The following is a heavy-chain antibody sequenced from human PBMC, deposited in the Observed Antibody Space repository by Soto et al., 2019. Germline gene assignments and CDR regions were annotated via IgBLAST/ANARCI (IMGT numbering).Heavy chain of an antibody. J-gene: IGHJ4*02. CDR1: GDSIRSNISY. Sequence: SETLSLTCSVSGDSIRSNISYWGWIRQPPGKGLEWIATVHYSGSTYYTPSLKNRVTISADTSNNQFSLRLNSVTAADTAVYYCARQHYYDSSGYYTWNWGQGTLVTVS. CDR3: ARQHYYDSSGYYTWN. V-gene: IGHV4-39*01. CDR2: VHYSGST. D-gene: IGHD3-22*01.